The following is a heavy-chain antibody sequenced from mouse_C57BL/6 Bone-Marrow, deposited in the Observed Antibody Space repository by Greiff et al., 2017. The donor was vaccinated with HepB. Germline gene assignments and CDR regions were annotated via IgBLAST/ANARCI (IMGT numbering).Heavy chain of an antibody. CDR2: IDPEDGET. V-gene: IGHV14-2*01. D-gene: IGHD1-1*01. CDR3: AHYYGSSPWYGDV. J-gene: IGHJ1*03. CDR1: GFNIKDYY. Sequence: VQLQQSGAELVKPGASVKLSCTASGFNIKDYYMHWVKQRTEQGLEWIGRIDPEDGETKYAPKFQGQATITADTSSNTAYLQLSSLTSEDTAVYYCAHYYGSSPWYGDVCGTGTTVTVSS.